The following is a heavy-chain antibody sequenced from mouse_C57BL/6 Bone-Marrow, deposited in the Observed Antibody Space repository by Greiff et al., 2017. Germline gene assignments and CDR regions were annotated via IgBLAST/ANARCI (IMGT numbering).Heavy chain of an antibody. V-gene: IGHV1-5*01. J-gene: IGHJ3*01. Sequence: EVQLQESGTVLARPGASVKMSCKASGYTFTSYWMHWVKQRPGQGLEWIGAIYPGNSDTSYNQKFKGKAKLTAVTSASTAYMELSSLTNEDSAVYYCTRDLITTVVAVFAYWGQGTLVTVSA. CDR2: IYPGNSDT. CDR3: TRDLITTVVAVFAY. CDR1: GYTFTSYW. D-gene: IGHD1-1*01.